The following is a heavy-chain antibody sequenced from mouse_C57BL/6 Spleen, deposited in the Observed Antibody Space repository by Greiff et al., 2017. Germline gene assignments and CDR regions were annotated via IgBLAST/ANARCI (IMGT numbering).Heavy chain of an antibody. D-gene: IGHD2-4*01. Sequence: VQLQQSGPELVKPGASVKISCKASGYTFTDYYMNWVKQSHGKSLEWIGDINPNNGGTSYNQKFKGKATLPVDKSSSTAYMELRSLTSEDSAVYYCARRDYDYDPFAYWGQGTLVTVSA. CDR2: INPNNGGT. CDR1: GYTFTDYY. J-gene: IGHJ3*01. CDR3: ARRDYDYDPFAY. V-gene: IGHV1-26*01.